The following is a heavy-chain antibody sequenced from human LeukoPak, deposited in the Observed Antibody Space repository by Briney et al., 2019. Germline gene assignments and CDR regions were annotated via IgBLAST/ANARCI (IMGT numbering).Heavy chain of an antibody. CDR2: ISSSSSYI. V-gene: IGHV3-21*01. CDR1: GFTFSSYS. CDR3: ARDQKWELPALDY. J-gene: IGHJ4*02. D-gene: IGHD1-26*01. Sequence: NPGGSLRLSCAASGFTFSSYSMNWVRQAPGKGLEWVSSISSSSSYIYYADSVKGRFTISRDNAKNSLYLQMNSLRAEDTAVYYCARDQKWELPALDYWGQGTLVTVSS.